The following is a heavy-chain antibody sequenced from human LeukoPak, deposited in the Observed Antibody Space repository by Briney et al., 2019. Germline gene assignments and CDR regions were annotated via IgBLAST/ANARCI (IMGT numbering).Heavy chain of an antibody. V-gene: IGHV4-59*02. CDR2: IYYSGTT. J-gene: IGHJ4*02. CDR3: ARHLLSAPHYFDY. CDR1: GGSVSGYY. D-gene: IGHD2-15*01. Sequence: SETLSLTCTVSGGSVSGYYWSWIRQPPGKGLEWIGFIYYSGTTHYSPALKSRVTMSVDTSNNQFSLKLTSVTAADTAVYYCARHLLSAPHYFDYWGQGTLVTVTS.